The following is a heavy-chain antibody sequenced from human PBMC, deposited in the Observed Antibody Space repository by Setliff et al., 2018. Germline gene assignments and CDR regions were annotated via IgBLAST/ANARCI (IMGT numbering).Heavy chain of an antibody. CDR2: IIHSGST. Sequence: KPSETLSLTCAVYGGSFSGYYWSWIRQPPGKRLEWIGEIIHSGSTNYNPSLKSRVTISMDTSKNHFSLKVSSVTAADTAVYYWARSCSRREKVLLEYWGQGALVTVSS. V-gene: IGHV4-34*12. CDR3: ARSCSRREKVLLEY. J-gene: IGHJ4*02. D-gene: IGHD2-15*01. CDR1: GGSFSGYY.